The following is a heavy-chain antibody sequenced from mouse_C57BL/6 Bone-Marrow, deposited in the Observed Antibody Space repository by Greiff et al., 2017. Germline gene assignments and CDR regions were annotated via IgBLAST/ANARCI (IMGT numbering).Heavy chain of an antibody. Sequence: VQLQQSGTVLARPGASVKMSCKTSGYTFTSYWMHWVKPRPGQGLEWIGAIYPGNSDTSYNQKFKGKAKLTAVTSASTAYMELSCLTNEDSAVYYCTIYIYYDYDEGFAYWGQGTLVTVSA. J-gene: IGHJ3*01. CDR2: IYPGNSDT. V-gene: IGHV1-5*01. D-gene: IGHD2-4*01. CDR3: TIYIYYDYDEGFAY. CDR1: GYTFTSYW.